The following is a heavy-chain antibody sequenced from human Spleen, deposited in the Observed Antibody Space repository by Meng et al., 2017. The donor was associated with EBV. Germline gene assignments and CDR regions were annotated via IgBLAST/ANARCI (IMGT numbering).Heavy chain of an antibody. J-gene: IGHJ4*02. Sequence: PGRWTPSEPPPLTCAGSGGSNSSSKWWNWVRQPPGKGLEWIGDIYHTANTNYNPSLKSRVTISVDTSKNQFSLNLSSVTAADTAVYYCARTVGATSVFDYWGQGTLVTVSS. CDR2: IYHTANT. CDR3: ARTVGATSVFDY. D-gene: IGHD1-26*01. CDR1: GGSNSSSKW. V-gene: IGHV4-4*02.